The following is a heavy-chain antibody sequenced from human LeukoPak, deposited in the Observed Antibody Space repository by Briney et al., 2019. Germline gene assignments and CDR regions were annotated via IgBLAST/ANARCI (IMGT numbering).Heavy chain of an antibody. CDR3: ARQSRYPNPWFDP. D-gene: IGHD5-12*01. CDR2: IYYSGST. J-gene: IGHJ5*02. CDR1: GGSISTYY. V-gene: IGHV4-59*01. Sequence: SETLSLTCTVSGGSISTYYWSWIRQPPGKGLEWIGYIYYSGSTNYNPSLKSRVTISVDTSKNQFSLKLSSVTAADTAVYYCARQSRYPNPWFDPWGQGTLVSVSS.